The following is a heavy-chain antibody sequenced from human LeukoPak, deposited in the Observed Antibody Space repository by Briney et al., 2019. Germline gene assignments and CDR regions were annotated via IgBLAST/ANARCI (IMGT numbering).Heavy chain of an antibody. CDR1: GYSFTSYW. V-gene: IGHV5-51*01. CDR3: ARSYIASSYYMDV. J-gene: IGHJ6*03. Sequence: GASLKISYKGSGYSFTSYWIGWVRQMPGKGLEWMGIIYPRDSDTRYSPSFQGQVTISADKAISTAYLQWSSLKASDTAMYYCARSYIASSYYMDVWGKGTTVTVSS. D-gene: IGHD1-26*01. CDR2: IYPRDSDT.